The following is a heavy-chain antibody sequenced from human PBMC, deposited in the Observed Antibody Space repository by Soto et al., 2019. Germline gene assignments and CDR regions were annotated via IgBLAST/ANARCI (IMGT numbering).Heavy chain of an antibody. Sequence: TSETLSLTCTVSGGSISSSFYWDWIRQPPGKGLVWIGNMYSSGSTYYNPSLKSRVTISVDTSKNQFSLKLSSVTAADTAVYYCARHTPAGGDYGRGYYYGMDVWGQGTTVTSP. J-gene: IGHJ6*02. V-gene: IGHV4-39*01. D-gene: IGHD4-17*01. CDR1: GGSISSSFY. CDR2: MYSSGST. CDR3: ARHTPAGGDYGRGYYYGMDV.